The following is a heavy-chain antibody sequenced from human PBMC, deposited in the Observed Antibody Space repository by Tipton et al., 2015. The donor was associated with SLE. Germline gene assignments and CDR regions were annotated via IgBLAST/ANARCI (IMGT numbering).Heavy chain of an antibody. CDR1: GGSIRSSSYY. Sequence: LRLSCTVSGGSIRSSSYYWGWIRQPPGKGLEWMGSIYYSGSTYYNPSLKSRVTMSVDTSKNQFSLKLRSVTAADTAVYYCAREAGSSRYFDYWGQGTLVTVSS. CDR3: AREAGSSRYFDY. CDR2: IYYSGST. J-gene: IGHJ4*02. V-gene: IGHV4-39*02. D-gene: IGHD1-26*01.